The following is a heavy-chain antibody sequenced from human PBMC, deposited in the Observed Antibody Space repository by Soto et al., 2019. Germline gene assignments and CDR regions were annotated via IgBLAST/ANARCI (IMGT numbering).Heavy chain of an antibody. CDR1: GFTFSSYS. CDR2: ISSSTSTI. J-gene: IGHJ4*02. CDR3: ARGYGAYDY. Sequence: EVQLVESGGGLVQPGGSLRLSCVASGFTFSSYSMNWVRQAPGKGLEWVSYISSSTSTIYYADSVKGRFTISRDNAKNSLYLQINSLRDEDTSVYYCARGYGAYDYWGQGTLVTVSS. D-gene: IGHD4-17*01. V-gene: IGHV3-48*02.